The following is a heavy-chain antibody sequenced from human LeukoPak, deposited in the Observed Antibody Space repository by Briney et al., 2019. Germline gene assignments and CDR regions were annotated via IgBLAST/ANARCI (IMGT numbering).Heavy chain of an antibody. V-gene: IGHV3-30-3*01. CDR3: AREKGRYFDY. CDR1: GFTFSSYA. D-gene: IGHD3-9*01. Sequence: GGSLRLSCAASGFTFSSYAMHWVRQAPGKGLEWVAVISYDGSNKYYADSVKGRFTISRDNSKNTLYLQMNSLRAEDTAAYYCAREKGRYFDYWGQGTLVTVSS. J-gene: IGHJ4*02. CDR2: ISYDGSNK.